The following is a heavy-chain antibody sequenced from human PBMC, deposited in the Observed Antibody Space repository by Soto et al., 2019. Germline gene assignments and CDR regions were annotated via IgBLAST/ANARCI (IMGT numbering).Heavy chain of an antibody. Sequence: SETLSLTCAVSGYSIASGYYWAWIRQSPGKGLEWIGSIYHAGSVYYNPSLNSRVAVSLDTSKNHFSLKLTSMTAADTAVYYCARTFDYYGMDVWGQGTTVTVSS. J-gene: IGHJ6*02. CDR1: GYSIASGYY. CDR3: ARTFDYYGMDV. V-gene: IGHV4-38-2*01. CDR2: IYHAGSV.